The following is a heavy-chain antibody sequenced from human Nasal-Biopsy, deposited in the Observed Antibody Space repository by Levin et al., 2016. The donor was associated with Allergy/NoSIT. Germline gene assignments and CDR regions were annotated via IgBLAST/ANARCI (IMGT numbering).Heavy chain of an antibody. D-gene: IGHD3-10*01. CDR1: GFRFDHYV. V-gene: IGHV3-23*01. CDR3: VKDVVGGSGIWPSYFDF. J-gene: IGHJ4*02. Sequence: GGSLRLSCAASGFRFDHYVMSWVRQAPGKGLECVSAISDNGDFTVYADSVKGRFSISRDNSKNTVYLQMNSLRVEDTAMYYCVKDVVGGSGIWPSYFDFWGQGTLVTVSS. CDR2: ISDNGDFT.